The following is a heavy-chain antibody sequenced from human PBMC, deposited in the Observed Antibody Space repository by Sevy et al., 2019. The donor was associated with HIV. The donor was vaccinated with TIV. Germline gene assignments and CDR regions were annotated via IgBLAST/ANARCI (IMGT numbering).Heavy chain of an antibody. CDR1: DYSISSGYY. J-gene: IGHJ4*02. V-gene: IGHV4-38-2*01. CDR3: ARGGSIVTARGYFDH. CDR2: IHHSGSI. Sequence: SETLSLTCAVSDYSISSGYYWGWIRQPPGKGLEWLGSIHHSGSIYYNPSLNSRVTISVDTSKNQFSLKLHSVTAADTAVYYCARGGSIVTARGYFDHWGQGVLVTVSS. D-gene: IGHD1-26*01.